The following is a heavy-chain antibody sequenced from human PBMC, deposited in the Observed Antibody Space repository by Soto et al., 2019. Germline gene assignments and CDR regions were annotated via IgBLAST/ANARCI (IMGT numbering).Heavy chain of an antibody. CDR3: ASGSAYPMWAFDP. J-gene: IGHJ5*02. D-gene: IGHD1-26*01. CDR1: GGSISSYY. V-gene: IGHV4-59*01. CDR2: IYYSGST. Sequence: QVQLQESGPGLVKPSETLSRTCTVSGGSISSYYWSWIRQPPGKGLEWIGYIYYSGSTNYNPSLKSRVTISVDTSKNQFSLKLSSVTAADTAVYYCASGSAYPMWAFDPWGQGTLVTVSS.